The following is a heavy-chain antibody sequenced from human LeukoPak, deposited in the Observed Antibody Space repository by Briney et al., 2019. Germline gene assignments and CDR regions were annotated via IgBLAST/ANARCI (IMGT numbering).Heavy chain of an antibody. V-gene: IGHV3-53*01. CDR3: ARWKYYYDSSGCYHGGYFDY. CDR1: GFTVSSNY. Sequence: GGSLRLSCAASGFTVSSNYMSWVRQAPGKGLEWVSVIYSGGSTYYADSVKGRFTISRDNSKNTLYLQMNSLRAEDTAVYYCARWKYYYDSSGCYHGGYFDYWGQGTLVTVSS. D-gene: IGHD3-22*01. J-gene: IGHJ4*02. CDR2: IYSGGST.